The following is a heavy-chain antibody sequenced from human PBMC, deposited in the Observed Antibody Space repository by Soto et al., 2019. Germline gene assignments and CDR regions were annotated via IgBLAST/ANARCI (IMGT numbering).Heavy chain of an antibody. CDR1: GFTVSSNF. J-gene: IGHJ6*02. CDR3: AKESSSGWYWYYGMDV. Sequence: GGSLRLSCAASGFTVSSNFMSWVRQAPGKGLEWVAVISYDGSNKYYADSVKGRFTISRDNSKNTLYLQMNSLRAEDTAVYYCAKESSSGWYWYYGMDVWGQGTTVTVSS. D-gene: IGHD6-19*01. CDR2: ISYDGSNK. V-gene: IGHV3-30*18.